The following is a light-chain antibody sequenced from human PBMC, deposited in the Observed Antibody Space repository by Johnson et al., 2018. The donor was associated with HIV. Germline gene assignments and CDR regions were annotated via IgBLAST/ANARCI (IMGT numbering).Light chain of an antibody. CDR3: GTWDTSLSDYYV. CDR2: DND. CDR1: SSNIGTDY. V-gene: IGLV1-51*01. Sequence: QSVLTHPPSVSAAPGQKVTISCSGSSSNIGTDYVSWYQQLPGTAPKLLLYDNDKRPPGIPDLFSGSKSGTSAPLGFIALHTGDEADYYCGTWDTSLSDYYVFGTGTKVTVL. J-gene: IGLJ1*01.